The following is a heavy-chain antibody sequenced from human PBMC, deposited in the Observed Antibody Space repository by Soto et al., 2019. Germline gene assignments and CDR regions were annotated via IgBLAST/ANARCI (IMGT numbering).Heavy chain of an antibody. CDR1: GYTFFSFW. CDR3: ARRYCSRADCYSDS. Sequence: PGESLKISCHGSGYTFFSFWIVWGLQLPGKGLEWVGRIDPGDSSATYSPTFQGHVTISADRSTRSAYLQWRSLRASDTAIYFCARRYCSRADCYSDSWGQGSLVTVSS. CDR2: IDPGDSSA. D-gene: IGHD2-2*01. V-gene: IGHV5-10-1*01. J-gene: IGHJ4*02.